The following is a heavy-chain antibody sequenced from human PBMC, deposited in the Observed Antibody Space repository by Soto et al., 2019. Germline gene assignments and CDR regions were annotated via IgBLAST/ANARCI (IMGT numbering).Heavy chain of an antibody. D-gene: IGHD3-22*01. Sequence: QVQLVESGGGVVQPGRSLRLTCAASGFIFSGSGMHWVRQAPGKGLEWVALISYDGSRTYYADSVRDRFTISRDNGQNTLYLQMNSLRAEDTAVYFCVRWVGGSMYDNSGKYDSWGQGTLVIVSS. CDR3: VRWVGGSMYDNSGKYDS. V-gene: IGHV3-30*03. J-gene: IGHJ5*01. CDR1: GFIFSGSG. CDR2: ISYDGSRT.